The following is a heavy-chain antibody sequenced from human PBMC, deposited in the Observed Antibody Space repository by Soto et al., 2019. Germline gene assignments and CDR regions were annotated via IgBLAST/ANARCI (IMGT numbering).Heavy chain of an antibody. Sequence: PGGSLRLSCAASGFTFSSYAMSWVRQAPGKGLEWVAVISYDGTNKYYADSVKGRFTISRDNSKNTLYLQMNSLRAEDTTVYYCAKDQVPVTSQPGYYFHGMDVWGQGTTVTVSS. D-gene: IGHD4-4*01. CDR1: GFTFSSYA. CDR3: AKDQVPVTSQPGYYFHGMDV. J-gene: IGHJ6*02. V-gene: IGHV3-30*18. CDR2: ISYDGTNK.